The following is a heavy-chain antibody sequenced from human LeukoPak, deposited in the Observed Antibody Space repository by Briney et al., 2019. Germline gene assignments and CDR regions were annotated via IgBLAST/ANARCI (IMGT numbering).Heavy chain of an antibody. CDR3: AREVNSKLVGASSLDY. CDR2: IYYSGST. J-gene: IGHJ4*02. V-gene: IGHV4-39*07. D-gene: IGHD1-26*01. Sequence: PTETLSLTCTVSGGSISSSSYYWGWIRQPPGKGLEWIGSIYYSGSTYYNPSLKSRVTISVDTSKNQFSLKLSSVTAADTAVYYCAREVNSKLVGASSLDYWGQGTLVTVSS. CDR1: GGSISSSSYY.